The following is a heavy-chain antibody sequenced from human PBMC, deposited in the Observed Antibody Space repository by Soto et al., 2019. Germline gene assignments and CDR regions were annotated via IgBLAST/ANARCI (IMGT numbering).Heavy chain of an antibody. CDR3: AKVVDYSNQRRGYYYYGMDV. V-gene: IGHV3-23*01. CDR2: ISGSGGST. Sequence: EVPLLESGGGLVQPGGSLRLSFAASGFTFSSYAMSWVRQAPGKGLEWASAISGSGGSTYYADSVKGRFTISRDNSKNTLYLQMNSLRAEDTAVYYCAKVVDYSNQRRGYYYYGMDVWGQGTTVTVSS. CDR1: GFTFSSYA. J-gene: IGHJ6*02. D-gene: IGHD4-4*01.